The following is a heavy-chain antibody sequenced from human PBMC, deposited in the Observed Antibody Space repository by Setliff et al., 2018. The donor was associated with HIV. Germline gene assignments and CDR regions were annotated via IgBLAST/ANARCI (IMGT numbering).Heavy chain of an antibody. CDR3: VRGYWSGYSWFDP. J-gene: IGHJ5*02. V-gene: IGHV4-61*09. D-gene: IGHD3-3*01. CDR2: IYFSGSA. Sequence: SLTCTVSGGSISSGSYYWSWIRQPAGKGLEWIGHIYFSGSANYNPSLKSRVTISVDTSKNQFSLKLSSVTAADTAVYDCVRGYWSGYSWFDPWGQGTLVTVSS. CDR1: GGSISSGSYY.